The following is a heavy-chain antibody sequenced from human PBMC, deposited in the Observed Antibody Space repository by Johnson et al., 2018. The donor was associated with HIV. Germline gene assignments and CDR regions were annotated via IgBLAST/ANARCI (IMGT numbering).Heavy chain of an antibody. Sequence: VQLVESGGGVVQPGRSLRLSCAASGFSFSSYGMHWVRQAPGKGLEWVAVISYDGSNKYYADSVKGRFTISRDNSKNTLYLQMNSLRAEDTAVYYCAKSSGSSGAFDIWGQGTMVTVSS. CDR3: AKSSGSSGAFDI. CDR2: ISYDGSNK. D-gene: IGHD2-15*01. J-gene: IGHJ3*02. CDR1: GFSFSSYG. V-gene: IGHV3-30*18.